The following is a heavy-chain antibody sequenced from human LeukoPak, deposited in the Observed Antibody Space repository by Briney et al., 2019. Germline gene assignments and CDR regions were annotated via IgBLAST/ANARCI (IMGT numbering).Heavy chain of an antibody. Sequence: GGSLRLSCAASGFTVSSNYMSWVRQAPGKGLEWVSVIYSGGSTYYSDSVKGRFTISRDKWKNTLDLQMNSLRAEDTAVYYCASRAVVGYYYFDYWGQGTLVTVSS. CDR1: GFTVSSNY. D-gene: IGHD6-19*01. J-gene: IGHJ4*02. CDR3: ASRAVVGYYYFDY. CDR2: IYSGGST. V-gene: IGHV3-53*01.